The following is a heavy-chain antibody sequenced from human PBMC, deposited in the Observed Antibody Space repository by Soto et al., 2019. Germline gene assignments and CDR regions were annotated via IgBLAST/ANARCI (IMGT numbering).Heavy chain of an antibody. J-gene: IGHJ3*01. Sequence: PSESLALTCTVSGDSARSAWGTGIRQPPGKGLEWIGYIYNNGRTNYNPSPKSRVTMSIDTSKNYFSLQLSSVTAADTAVYYCARDEATMVRGVGTFHVWGQGTMVTVSS. D-gene: IGHD3-10*01. CDR1: GDSARSAW. CDR2: IYNNGRT. CDR3: ARDEATMVRGVGTFHV. V-gene: IGHV4-59*02.